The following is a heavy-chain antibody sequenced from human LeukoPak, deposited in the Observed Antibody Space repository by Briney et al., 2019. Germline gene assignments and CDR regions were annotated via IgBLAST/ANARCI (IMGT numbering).Heavy chain of an antibody. Sequence: PSETLSLTCTVSGVSITNYYWAWIRQPAGKGLEWIGRMYISGSTNYNPSLKSRVSISIDKTKTQFPLKLRSVTAADTAVYYCARDYLVGAPLDSWGQGTLVTVSS. CDR2: MYISGST. V-gene: IGHV4-4*07. D-gene: IGHD1-26*01. CDR3: ARDYLVGAPLDS. J-gene: IGHJ4*02. CDR1: GVSITNYY.